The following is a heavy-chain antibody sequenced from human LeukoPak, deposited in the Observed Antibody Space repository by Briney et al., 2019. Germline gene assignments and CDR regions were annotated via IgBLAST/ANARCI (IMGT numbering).Heavy chain of an antibody. J-gene: IGHJ4*02. Sequence: SETLSLTCAVYGDSFSGYYWSWIRQPPGKGLEWIGEINHRGTTNHNPSLKSRVTISVDTSKHQFSLKLSSVTAADTAVYYCATSVGGWYYFDYWGQGTLVTVSS. V-gene: IGHV4-34*01. D-gene: IGHD3-16*01. CDR2: INHRGTT. CDR3: ATSVGGWYYFDY. CDR1: GDSFSGYY.